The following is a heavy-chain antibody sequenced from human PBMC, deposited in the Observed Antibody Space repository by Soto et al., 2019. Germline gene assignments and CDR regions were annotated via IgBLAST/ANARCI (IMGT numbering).Heavy chain of an antibody. V-gene: IGHV5-51*01. Sequence: GESLKLSCKTSGYIFTSYWIGWVRQMPGKGLEWMGIIYPGDSDTRYSPSFQGQVTISADKSISTAYLQWSSLKASDTAMYYCARSIVGATTPDAFDIWGQGTMVTVSS. D-gene: IGHD1-26*01. J-gene: IGHJ3*02. CDR3: ARSIVGATTPDAFDI. CDR1: GYIFTSYW. CDR2: IYPGDSDT.